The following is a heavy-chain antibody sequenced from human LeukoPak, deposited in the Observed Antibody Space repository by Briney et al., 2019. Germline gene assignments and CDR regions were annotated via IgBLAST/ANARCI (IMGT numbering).Heavy chain of an antibody. CDR1: GFTFSRSE. J-gene: IGHJ4*02. D-gene: IGHD2-15*01. CDR2: ISTSGGTV. CDR3: ARDGSGSGDY. V-gene: IGHV3-48*03. Sequence: GGSLRLSCVASGFTFSRSEMTWVRQAPGKGLEWVSYISTSGGTVHHADSVKGRFTISRDNADNSLYLQMNSLRVEDTAVYYCARDGSGSGDYWGQGTLVTVSS.